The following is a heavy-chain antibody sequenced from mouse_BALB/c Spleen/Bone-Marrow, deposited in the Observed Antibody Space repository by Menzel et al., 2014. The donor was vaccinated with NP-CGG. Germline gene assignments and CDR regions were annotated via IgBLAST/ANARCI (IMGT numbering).Heavy chain of an antibody. CDR1: GFDFRRYW. J-gene: IGHJ2*01. Sequence: EVQVVESGGGLVQPGGSLKLSCAASGFDFRRYWMSWVRQAPGKGLEWIGEINPESSTINYTPSLKYKFIISRDNAKNTLYLQMSKVRSEDTALYYCARLGYYGYFVDWVQGTTLTVSS. D-gene: IGHD2-3*01. CDR2: INPESSTI. V-gene: IGHV4-1*02. CDR3: ARLGYYGYFVD.